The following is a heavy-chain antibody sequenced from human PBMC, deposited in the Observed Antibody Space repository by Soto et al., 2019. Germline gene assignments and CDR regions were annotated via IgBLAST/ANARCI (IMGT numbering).Heavy chain of an antibody. D-gene: IGHD5-12*01. J-gene: IGHJ4*02. CDR1: GGTFRSYA. V-gene: IGHV1-69*01. CDR2: IVPIVDTS. Sequence: SAQASCKASGGTFRSYAISWVRPAPGQGLEWMGWIVPIVDTSTYAQKFQGRVTITADESTSTVYMELSSLRSDDTAVYYCVRVVAIPGYPDNSGQGTLATVS. CDR3: VRVVAIPGYPDN.